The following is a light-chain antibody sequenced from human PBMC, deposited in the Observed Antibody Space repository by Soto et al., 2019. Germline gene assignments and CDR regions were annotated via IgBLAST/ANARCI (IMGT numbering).Light chain of an antibody. V-gene: IGLV2-8*01. J-gene: IGLJ2*01. CDR3: TSYAGSNNLL. Sequence: QSALTQPPSASGSAGQSVTISCAGTSSDVGGYVSWYQQHPGKAPQLMIYEVSKRPSGVPDRFSGSKSGNTASLTVSGLQAEDEADYYCTSYAGSNNLLFGGGTKVTVL. CDR1: SSDVGGY. CDR2: EVS.